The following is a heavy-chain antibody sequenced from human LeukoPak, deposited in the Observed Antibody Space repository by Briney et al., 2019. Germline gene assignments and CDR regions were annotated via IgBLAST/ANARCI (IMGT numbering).Heavy chain of an antibody. J-gene: IGHJ1*01. V-gene: IGHV4-39*07. D-gene: IGHD6-19*01. CDR2: IYYSGST. Sequence: SSETLSLTCTVSGGSISSSSYYWGWIRQPPGKGLEWIGSIYYSGSTYYNPSLKSRVTISVDTSKNQFSLKLSSVTAADTAVYYCARASAGYSSGWYVEYFQHWGQGTLVTVSS. CDR3: ARASAGYSSGWYVEYFQH. CDR1: GGSISSSSYY.